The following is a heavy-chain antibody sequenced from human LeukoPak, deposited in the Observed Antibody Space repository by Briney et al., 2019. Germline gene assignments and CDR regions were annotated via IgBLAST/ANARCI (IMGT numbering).Heavy chain of an antibody. J-gene: IGHJ5*02. CDR3: ARDPFAGFDP. V-gene: IGHV3-30-3*01. Sequence: RRSLRLSCAASGFTFSSYAMHWVRQAPGKGLEWVAVISYDGSNKYYADSVKGRFTISRDNSKNTLYLQMNSLRAEDTAVYYCARDPFAGFDPWGQGTLVTVSS. CDR1: GFTFSSYA. CDR2: ISYDGSNK.